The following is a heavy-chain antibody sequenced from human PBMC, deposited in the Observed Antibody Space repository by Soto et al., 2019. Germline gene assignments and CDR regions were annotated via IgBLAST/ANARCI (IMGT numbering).Heavy chain of an antibody. V-gene: IGHV3-7*03. J-gene: IGHJ4*02. D-gene: IGHD6-19*01. CDR3: ARYFRGSGRYFFDY. CDR2: INQDGGGT. Sequence: GSLRLSCVASGFTFSSSFMGWVRQAPGKGLEWVANINQDGGGTYYADSVEGRFTISRDNAKDSLYLQMNSLRGEDTAVYYCARYFRGSGRYFFDYWGQGTLVTVSS. CDR1: GFTFSSSF.